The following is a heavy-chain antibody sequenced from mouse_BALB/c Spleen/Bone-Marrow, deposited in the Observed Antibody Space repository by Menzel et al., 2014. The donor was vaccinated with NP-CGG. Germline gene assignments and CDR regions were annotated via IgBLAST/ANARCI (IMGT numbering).Heavy chain of an antibody. D-gene: IGHD2-1*01. J-gene: IGHJ3*01. Sequence: EVQLVESGAELVKPGASVKLSCTASGFNIKDTYMHWVKQRPEQGLEWIGRIDPANGNTKYDPKFQGKATITADTSFNTAYLQLSSLTSEDPAVYYCAKNGNFGAWFAYWGQGTLVTVSA. CDR2: IDPANGNT. V-gene: IGHV14-3*02. CDR3: AKNGNFGAWFAY. CDR1: GFNIKDTY.